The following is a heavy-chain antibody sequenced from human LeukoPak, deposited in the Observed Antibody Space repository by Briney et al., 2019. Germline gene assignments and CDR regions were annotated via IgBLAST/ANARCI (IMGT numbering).Heavy chain of an antibody. CDR3: AVAGGWYAFDI. CDR1: GGSFSGYY. CDR2: INHSGST. V-gene: IGHV4-34*01. D-gene: IGHD2-15*01. Sequence: PSETLSLTCAVYGGSFSGYYWSWIRQPPGKGLEWIGEINHSGSTNYNPSLKSRVTISVDTSKNQFSLKLSSVTAADTAVYYCAVAGGWYAFDIWGQGTMVTVSS. J-gene: IGHJ3*02.